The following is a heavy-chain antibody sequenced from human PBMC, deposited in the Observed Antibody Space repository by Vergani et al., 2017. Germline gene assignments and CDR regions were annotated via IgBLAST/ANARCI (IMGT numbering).Heavy chain of an antibody. CDR3: ARTRIAAAAYYFDF. CDR2: IFYTGNN. V-gene: IGHV4-31*03. D-gene: IGHD6-13*01. CDR1: GGPVSNGGYY. J-gene: IGHJ4*02. Sequence: QVQLQESGPGLVKPSQTLSLLCTVPGGPVSNGGYYWSWIRQHPVKGLEWIGYIFYTGNNYYSPSLRSRLTMSVDTSKSQFSLRLSAVTAADTAIYYCARTRIAAAAYYFDFWGQGALVTVSS.